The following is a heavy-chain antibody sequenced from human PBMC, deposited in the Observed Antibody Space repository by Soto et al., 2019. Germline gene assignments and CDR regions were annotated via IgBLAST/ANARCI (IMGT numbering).Heavy chain of an antibody. CDR3: ARVDPRGVAVVRDY. Sequence: QVQLVQSGPEVKKPGASVKVSCKASGNTFASHGFSWVRQAPGQGLEWMGWISGFNGQTNYALKFQGRVTLTTATSTSTVYMQLRSLRSDDTAVYFCARVDPRGVAVVRDYWGQGTLVTVSS. V-gene: IGHV1-18*01. CDR2: ISGFNGQT. J-gene: IGHJ4*02. D-gene: IGHD2-15*01. CDR1: GNTFASHG.